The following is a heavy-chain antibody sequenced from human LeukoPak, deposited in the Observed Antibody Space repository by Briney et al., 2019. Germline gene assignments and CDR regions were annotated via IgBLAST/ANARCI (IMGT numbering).Heavy chain of an antibody. D-gene: IGHD3-10*01. Sequence: ASVKVSCKASGFTFTSSAMQWVRQARGQRLEWIGWIVVGSGNANYAQKFQERVTITRDMSTSTAYMELSSLRSEDTAVYYCAADMARDTPLGYWGQGTLVTVSS. CDR1: GFTFTSSA. CDR2: IVVGSGNA. CDR3: AADMARDTPLGY. J-gene: IGHJ4*02. V-gene: IGHV1-58*02.